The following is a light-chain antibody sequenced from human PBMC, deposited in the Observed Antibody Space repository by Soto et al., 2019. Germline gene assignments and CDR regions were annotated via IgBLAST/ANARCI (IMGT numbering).Light chain of an antibody. V-gene: IGKV3-11*01. J-gene: IGKJ5*01. CDR2: GAS. Sequence: EIVLTQSPASLSLSPGERATLSCRASQSVDSHLVWYQQKPGQAPRLLIFGASNRATGIPARFSGSGSGTDFTLAINRLEPDDFAVYYCQQRNDWPITFGRGTRLEIK. CDR1: QSVDSH. CDR3: QQRNDWPIT.